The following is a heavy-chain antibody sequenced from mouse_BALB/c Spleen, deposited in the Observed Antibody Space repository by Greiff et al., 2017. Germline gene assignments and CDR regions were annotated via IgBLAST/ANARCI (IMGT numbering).Heavy chain of an antibody. J-gene: IGHJ2*01. CDR2: IDPANGNT. CDR1: GFNIKDTY. CDR3: VLPQAYYRYDGD. V-gene: IGHV14-3*02. D-gene: IGHD2-14*01. Sequence: EVQRVESGAELVKPGASVKLSCTASGFNIKDTYMHWVKQRPEQGLEWIGRIDPANGNTKYDPKFQGKATITADTSSNTAYLQLSSLTSEDTAVYYCVLPQAYYRYDGDWGQGTTLTVSS.